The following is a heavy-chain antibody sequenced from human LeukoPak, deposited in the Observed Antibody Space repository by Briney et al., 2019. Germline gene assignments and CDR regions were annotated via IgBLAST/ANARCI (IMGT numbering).Heavy chain of an antibody. Sequence: GGSLRLSCAASGFTFDDYAMHWVHQAPGKGLEWVSGISWNSGSIGYADSVKGRFTISRDNAKNSLYLQMNSLRAEDTALYYCAKGSHFPGDYFDYWGQGTLVTVSS. CDR2: ISWNSGSI. CDR1: GFTFDDYA. J-gene: IGHJ4*02. D-gene: IGHD3-3*02. V-gene: IGHV3-9*01. CDR3: AKGSHFPGDYFDY.